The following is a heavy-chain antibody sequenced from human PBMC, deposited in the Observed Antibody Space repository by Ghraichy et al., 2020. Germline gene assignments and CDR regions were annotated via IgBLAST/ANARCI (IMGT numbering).Heavy chain of an antibody. D-gene: IGHD4-17*01. CDR3: AKDQSYTVTTSAFDI. V-gene: IGHV3-9*01. Sequence: SLRLSCAASGFTFDDYAMHWVRQAPGKGLEWVSGISWNSGSIGYADSVKGRFTISRDNAKNSLYLQMNSLRAEDTALYYCAKDQSYTVTTSAFDIWGQGTMVTVSS. CDR1: GFTFDDYA. J-gene: IGHJ3*02. CDR2: ISWNSGSI.